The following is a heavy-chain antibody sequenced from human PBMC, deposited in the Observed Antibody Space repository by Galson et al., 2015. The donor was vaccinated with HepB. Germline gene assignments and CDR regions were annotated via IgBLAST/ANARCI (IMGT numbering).Heavy chain of an antibody. Sequence: QSGAEVKKPGESLKISCKGSGYSFRDFWIGWMRQMPGKGLEWVGVIYPGDSETIYSPSFQGQVTISADTSISTAFLQWSSLKASDTAMYSCVSSGRLYFDYWGQGTLVTVSS. CDR3: VSSGRLYFDY. V-gene: IGHV5-51*03. CDR2: IYPGDSET. J-gene: IGHJ4*02. D-gene: IGHD3-22*01. CDR1: GYSFRDFW.